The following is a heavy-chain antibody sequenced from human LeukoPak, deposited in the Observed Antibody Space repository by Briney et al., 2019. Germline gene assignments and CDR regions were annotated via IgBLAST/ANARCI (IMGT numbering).Heavy chain of an antibody. CDR2: ISYDGSNK. Sequence: GGSLRLSCAASGFTFSSYAMHWVRQAPGKGLEWVAVISYDGSNKYYADSVKGRFTISRDNSKNTLYLQMNSLRAEDTAVYYCARAFLWSGYYHYGMDVWGQGTTVTVSS. D-gene: IGHD3-3*01. CDR1: GFTFSSYA. V-gene: IGHV3-30-3*01. J-gene: IGHJ6*02. CDR3: ARAFLWSGYYHYGMDV.